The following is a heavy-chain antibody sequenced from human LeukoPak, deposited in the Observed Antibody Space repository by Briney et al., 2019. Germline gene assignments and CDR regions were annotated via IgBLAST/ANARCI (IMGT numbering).Heavy chain of an antibody. V-gene: IGHV4-59*01. CDR3: ARVKRDSSGWYSFNFDY. CDR2: IYYSGST. Sequence: KPSETLSLTCTVSGGSISSYYWSWIRQPPGKGLEWIGYIYYSGSTNYNPSLKSRVTISVDTSKNQFFLKLSSVTAADTAVYYCARVKRDSSGWYSFNFDYWGQGTLVTVSS. CDR1: GGSISSYY. J-gene: IGHJ4*02. D-gene: IGHD6-19*01.